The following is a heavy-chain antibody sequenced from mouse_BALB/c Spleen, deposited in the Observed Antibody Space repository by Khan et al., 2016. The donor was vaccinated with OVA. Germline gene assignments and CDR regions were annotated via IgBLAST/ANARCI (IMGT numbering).Heavy chain of an antibody. CDR1: GFTFSGFG. CDR3: AGTGYYYFDY. Sequence: EVELVESGGGLVQPGGSRKLSCAASGFTFSGFGMHWVRQAPEKGLEWVAYISSGSSTIYYADTVKGRFTISRDNPKNTLCLQMASLRSEDTAMYYFAGTGYYYFDYWGQGTTLTVSA. V-gene: IGHV5-17*02. D-gene: IGHD2-3*01. J-gene: IGHJ2*01. CDR2: ISSGSSTI.